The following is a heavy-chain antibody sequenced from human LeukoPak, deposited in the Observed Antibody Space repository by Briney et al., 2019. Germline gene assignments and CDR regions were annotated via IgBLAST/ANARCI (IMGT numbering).Heavy chain of an antibody. V-gene: IGHV3-20*04. Sequence: GSLRLSCAASGFTFDDYGMSWVRQAPGKGLEWVSGINWNGGSTGYADSVKGRFTISRDNAKNSLYLQMNSLRAEDTALYYCARDSDYGGNSLPLDYWGQGTLVTVSS. CDR3: ARDSDYGGNSLPLDY. D-gene: IGHD4-23*01. CDR2: INWNGGST. CDR1: GFTFDDYG. J-gene: IGHJ4*02.